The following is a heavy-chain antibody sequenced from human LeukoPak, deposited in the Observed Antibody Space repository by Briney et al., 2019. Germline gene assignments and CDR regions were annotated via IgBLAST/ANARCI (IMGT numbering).Heavy chain of an antibody. CDR2: ISSNGGST. CDR3: ARVGRARPLDY. J-gene: IGHJ4*02. D-gene: IGHD6-6*01. CDR1: GFTFSSYA. Sequence: GGSLRLSCSASGFTFSSYAMHWVRQAPGKGLEYVSAISSNGGSTYYADSVKGRFTISRDNAKNSLYLQMNSLRAEDTAVYYCARVGRARPLDYWGQGTLVTVSS. V-gene: IGHV3-64*04.